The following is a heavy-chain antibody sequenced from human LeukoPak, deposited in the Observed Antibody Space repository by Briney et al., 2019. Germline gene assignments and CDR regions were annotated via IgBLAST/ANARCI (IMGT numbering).Heavy chain of an antibody. CDR3: ARAYDCSSTSCYWFDP. CDR2: INPNSGGT. V-gene: IGHV1-2*02. J-gene: IGHJ5*02. CDR1: GYTFTGYY. D-gene: IGHD2-2*01. Sequence: GASVKVSCKASGYTFTGYYMHWVRQAPGQGLEWMGWINPNSGGTNYAQKFQGRVTMTRDTSISTAYMELSRLRSDDTAVYYCARAYDCSSTSCYWFDPWGQGTLVTVSS.